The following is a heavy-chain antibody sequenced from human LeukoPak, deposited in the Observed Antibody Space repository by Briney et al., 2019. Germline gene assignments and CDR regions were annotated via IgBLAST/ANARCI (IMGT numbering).Heavy chain of an antibody. Sequence: PSETLSLTCTVSVASISSYYWTWIRQPPGKGLEWIGYIYYSGGTNYNPSLKSRVTISVDTSKNQFSLKLSSVTAADTAVYYCAGQSGGVGTKVDYWGQGTLVTVSS. CDR2: IYYSGGT. J-gene: IGHJ4*02. V-gene: IGHV4-59*08. CDR1: VASISSYY. D-gene: IGHD3-16*01. CDR3: AGQSGGVGTKVDY.